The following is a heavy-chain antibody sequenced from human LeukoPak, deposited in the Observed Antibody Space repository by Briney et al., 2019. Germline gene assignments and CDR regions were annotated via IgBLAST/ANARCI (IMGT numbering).Heavy chain of an antibody. J-gene: IGHJ5*02. CDR1: GGSISSSSYY. D-gene: IGHD3-10*01. Sequence: SETLSLTCTVSGGSISSSSYYWGWIRQPPGKGLEWIGSIYYSGSTYYNPSLKSRVTISVDTSKNQFSLKLSSVTAADTAVYYLARQNWPRGWVDPRGQGTLVT. CDR3: ARQNWPRGWVDP. V-gene: IGHV4-39*01. CDR2: IYYSGST.